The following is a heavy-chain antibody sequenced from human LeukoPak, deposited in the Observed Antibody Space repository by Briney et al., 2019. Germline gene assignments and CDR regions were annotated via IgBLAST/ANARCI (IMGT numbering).Heavy chain of an antibody. V-gene: IGHV3-53*01. CDR3: AKDGAYNSVWFPNDY. CDR2: IYSGGNT. CDR1: GLTVSSNY. D-gene: IGHD6-19*01. Sequence: GGSLRLSCAASGLTVSSNYMSWVRQAPGKGLEWASVIYSGGNTYYSDSVKDRFTISRDNSKNTLYLQMTSLRAEDTAVYYCAKDGAYNSVWFPNDYWGQGTLVTVSS. J-gene: IGHJ4*02.